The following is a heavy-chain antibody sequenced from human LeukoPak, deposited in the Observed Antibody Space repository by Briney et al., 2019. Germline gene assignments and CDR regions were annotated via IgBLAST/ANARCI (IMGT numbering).Heavy chain of an antibody. CDR2: IYPGDSDT. J-gene: IGHJ6*02. CDR1: GYSFTSYW. D-gene: IGHD5-18*01. Sequence: GESLQISCKGSGYSFTSYWIGWVRQMPGKGLEWMGIIYPGDSDTRYSPSFQGQVTISADKSISTAYLQWSSLKASDTAMYYCARHAGGYSYGYFPYYYGMDVWGQGTTVTVSS. V-gene: IGHV5-51*01. CDR3: ARHAGGYSYGYFPYYYGMDV.